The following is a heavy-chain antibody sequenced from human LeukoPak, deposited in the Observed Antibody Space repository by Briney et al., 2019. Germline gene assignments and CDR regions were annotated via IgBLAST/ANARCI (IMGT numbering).Heavy chain of an antibody. J-gene: IGHJ3*02. CDR2: INHSGSP. Sequence: SETLSLTCAVYGGSFSGYYWSWIRQPPGKGLEWIGEINHSGSPNYNPSLKSRVTISIGTSKNQFSLKLSPVTAADTAVYYCARDLSDYYGSGSYRPIDAFDIWGQGTMVTVSS. D-gene: IGHD3-10*01. CDR1: GGSFSGYY. V-gene: IGHV4-34*01. CDR3: ARDLSDYYGSGSYRPIDAFDI.